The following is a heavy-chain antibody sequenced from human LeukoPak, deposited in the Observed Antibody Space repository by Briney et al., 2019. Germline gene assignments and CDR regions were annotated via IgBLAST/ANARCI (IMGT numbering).Heavy chain of an antibody. CDR3: AKDYYDSSGYYLDY. J-gene: IGHJ4*02. CDR2: ISGSGDGT. D-gene: IGHD3-22*01. CDR1: VFTFNRYA. V-gene: IGHV3-23*01. Sequence: GGSLRLSCAASVFTFNRYAMYAMNWVRQAPGRGLEWVSSISGSGDGTYYSDSVKGRFTISRDNSKNTLYLQMNGLRAEDTAVYYCAKDYYDSSGYYLDYWGQGTLVTVSS.